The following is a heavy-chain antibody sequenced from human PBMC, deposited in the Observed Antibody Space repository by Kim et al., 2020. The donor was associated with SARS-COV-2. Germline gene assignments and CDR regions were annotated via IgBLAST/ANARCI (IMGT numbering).Heavy chain of an antibody. CDR2: ISWNSGSI. D-gene: IGHD1-26*01. CDR1: GFTFDGYA. Sequence: GGSLRLSCAASGFTFDGYAMHWVRQAPGKGLEWFSGISWNSGSIGYADSVRGRFTISRDNAKNSLYLQMNSLRAEDTALYYCAKALLNKWELLGPRYYYYGMDVWGQGTTVTVSS. V-gene: IGHV3-9*01. CDR3: AKALLNKWELLGPRYYYYGMDV. J-gene: IGHJ6*02.